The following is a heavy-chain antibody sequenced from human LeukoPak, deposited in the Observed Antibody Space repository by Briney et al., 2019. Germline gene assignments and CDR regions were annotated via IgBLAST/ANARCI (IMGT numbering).Heavy chain of an antibody. J-gene: IGHJ4*02. CDR2: ISAYNGNT. D-gene: IGHD3-22*01. CDR1: GFTFSSYA. Sequence: GGSLRLSCAASGFTFSSYAMSWVRQAPGQGLEWMGWISAYNGNTNYAQKLQGRVTMTTDTSTSTAYMELRSLRSDDTAVYYCARAPQYYYDSSGYPFLFDYWGQGTLVTVSS. V-gene: IGHV1-18*01. CDR3: ARAPQYYYDSSGYPFLFDY.